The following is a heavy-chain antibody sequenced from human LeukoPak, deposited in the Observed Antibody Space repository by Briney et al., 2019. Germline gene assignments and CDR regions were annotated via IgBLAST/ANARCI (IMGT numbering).Heavy chain of an antibody. Sequence: PSETLSLTCSVSGASISTLYWSWIRQPPGKGLEWIGYVYYTGSTNYNPSLKSRVTIFPDTSKNQFSLRLTSATAADTAVYYCARHGVYSSSSYFDYLGQGTLVTVSS. CDR3: ARHGVYSSSSYFDY. CDR1: GASISTLY. V-gene: IGHV4-59*08. D-gene: IGHD6-6*01. CDR2: VYYTGST. J-gene: IGHJ4*02.